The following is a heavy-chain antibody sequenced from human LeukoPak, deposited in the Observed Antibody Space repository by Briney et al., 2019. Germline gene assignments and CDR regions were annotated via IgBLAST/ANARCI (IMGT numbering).Heavy chain of an antibody. D-gene: IGHD2-2*01. CDR2: IYHSGST. J-gene: IGHJ4*02. V-gene: IGHV4-4*02. CDR1: GGSISSSNW. Sequence: SETLSLTCAVSGGSISSSNWWSWVRPPPGKGLEWIGEIYHSGSTNYNPSLKSRVTMSVDTSKNQFSLKLSSVTAADTAVYYCARVPAAISPFDYWGQGTLVTVSS. CDR3: ARVPAAISPFDY.